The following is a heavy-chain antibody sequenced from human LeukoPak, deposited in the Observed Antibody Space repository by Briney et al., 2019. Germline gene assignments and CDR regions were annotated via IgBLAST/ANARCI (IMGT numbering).Heavy chain of an antibody. V-gene: IGHV3-30*03. J-gene: IGHJ4*02. CDR3: ATVAAAGSSVFDY. Sequence: GRSLRLSCAASGFTFSSYGMHWVRQAPGKGLEWVAVISYDGSNKYYADSVKGRFTISRGNSKNTLFLQMNSLRPEDTAVYYCATVAAAGSSVFDYWGQGTLVTVSS. D-gene: IGHD6-13*01. CDR2: ISYDGSNK. CDR1: GFTFSSYG.